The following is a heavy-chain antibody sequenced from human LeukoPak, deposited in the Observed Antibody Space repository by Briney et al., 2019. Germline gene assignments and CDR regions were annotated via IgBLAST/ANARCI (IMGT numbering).Heavy chain of an antibody. J-gene: IGHJ4*02. CDR2: IYYSGST. V-gene: IGHV4-59*01. Sequence: SETLSLTCTVSGGSISSYYWSWIRQPPGKGLVWIGYIYYSGSTNYNPSLKSRVTISVDTSKNQFSLKLSSVTAADTAVYYCARARGSSVDYWGQGTLVTVSS. CDR3: ARARGSSVDY. CDR1: GGSISSYY. D-gene: IGHD1-26*01.